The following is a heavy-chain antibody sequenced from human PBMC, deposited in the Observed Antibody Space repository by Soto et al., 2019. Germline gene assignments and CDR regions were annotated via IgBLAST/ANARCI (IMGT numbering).Heavy chain of an antibody. CDR1: GSSIIGYY. Sequence: LSLTCTFSGSSIIGYYWTWIRQSPERGLEWIGYIHYSGSANYNPSLNSRLTMSVDRSKSQFSIKLASVTAADTAVYYWARGVGGSGLDLLDPWGQGTLVTLSS. V-gene: IGHV4-59*12. CDR2: IHYSGSA. D-gene: IGHD6-19*01. J-gene: IGHJ5*02. CDR3: ARGVGGSGLDLLDP.